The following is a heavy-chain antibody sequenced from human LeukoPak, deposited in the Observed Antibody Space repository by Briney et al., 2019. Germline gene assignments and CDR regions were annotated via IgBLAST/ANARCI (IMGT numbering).Heavy chain of an antibody. V-gene: IGHV3-15*01. D-gene: IGHD2-2*01. J-gene: IGHJ4*02. Sequence: GGSLRLSCAASGFTFSNAWMSWVRQAPGKGLEWVGHIKSKTDGGTTDYAAPVKGRLTISRDDSKHTLYLQMNSLKTEDTAVYYCTTLRSIATDYWGQGTLVTVSS. CDR1: GFTFSNAW. CDR3: TTLRSIATDY. CDR2: IKSKTDGGTT.